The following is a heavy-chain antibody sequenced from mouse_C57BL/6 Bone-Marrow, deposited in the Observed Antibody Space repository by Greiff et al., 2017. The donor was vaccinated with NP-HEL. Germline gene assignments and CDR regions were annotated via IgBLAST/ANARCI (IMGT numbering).Heavy chain of an antibody. J-gene: IGHJ2*01. D-gene: IGHD3-2*02. CDR2: IDPSDSYT. CDR3: ATAQGFFDY. Sequence: VQLQQPGAELVKPGASVKLSCKASGYTFTSYWMQWVKQRPGQGLEWIGEIDPSDSYTNYNQKFKGKATLTVDTSSRTAYMQLSSLTSEDSAVYYCATAQGFFDYWGQGTTLTVSS. CDR1: GYTFTSYW. V-gene: IGHV1-50*01.